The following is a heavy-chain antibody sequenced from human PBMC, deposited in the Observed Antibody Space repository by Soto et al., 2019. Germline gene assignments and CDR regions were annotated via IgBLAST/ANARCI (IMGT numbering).Heavy chain of an antibody. V-gene: IGHV5-51*01. D-gene: IGHD3-22*01. CDR2: INPGDSDT. Sequence: RGESLKISCQGSGFHFTSYWIGWVRQMPGRGLEWMGIINPGDSDTRYSPSFQGQVTISADKSTSTAYLQWSSLKASDTAMYFCARHLDSNGQNYYYYYGIDVWGQGTTVTVSS. CDR1: GFHFTSYW. CDR3: ARHLDSNGQNYYYYYGIDV. J-gene: IGHJ6*02.